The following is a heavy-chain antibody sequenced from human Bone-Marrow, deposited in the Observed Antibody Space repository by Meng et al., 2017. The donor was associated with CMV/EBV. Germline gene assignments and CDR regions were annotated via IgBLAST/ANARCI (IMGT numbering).Heavy chain of an antibody. CDR3: ARSSTSGLRNFDY. CDR1: GFTFSSSW. D-gene: IGHD3-10*01. Sequence: GGSLRLSCAASGFTFSSSWMSWVRQAPGKGLEWVANIGPDGSEKNYVDSVKGRLTMSRDNAKNSVSLQMNSLRAEDTAVYYCARSSTSGLRNFDYWGQGNLVTVSS. J-gene: IGHJ4*02. V-gene: IGHV3-7*01. CDR2: IGPDGSEK.